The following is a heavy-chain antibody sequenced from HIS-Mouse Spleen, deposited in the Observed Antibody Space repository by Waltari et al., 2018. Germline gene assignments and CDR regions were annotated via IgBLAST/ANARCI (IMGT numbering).Heavy chain of an antibody. CDR2: INHSGST. D-gene: IGHD6-13*01. V-gene: IGHV4-34*01. Sequence: QVQLQQWGAGLLKPSETLSLTCAVYAGSFSGYYWSWIRQPPGKGLEWIGEINHSGSTNYNPSLKSRVTISVDTSKNQFSLKLSSVTAADTAVYYCARGAGSSSFDYWGQGTLVTVSS. J-gene: IGHJ4*02. CDR3: ARGAGSSSFDY. CDR1: AGSFSGYY.